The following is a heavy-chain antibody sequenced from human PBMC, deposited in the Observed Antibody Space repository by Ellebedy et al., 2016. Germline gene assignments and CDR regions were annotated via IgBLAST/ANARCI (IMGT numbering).Heavy chain of an antibody. V-gene: IGHV1-46*01. D-gene: IGHD6-13*01. CDR1: GYTFTSYY. J-gene: IGHJ2*01. Sequence: ASVKVSCKASGYTFTSYYMHWVRQAPGQGLEWMGIINPSGGSTSNAQKIQGRVTMTRDTSTSTVYMELTSLRSEDTAVYYCARRGSGTDWYFDLWGRGTLVTVSS. CDR2: INPSGGST. CDR3: ARRGSGTDWYFDL.